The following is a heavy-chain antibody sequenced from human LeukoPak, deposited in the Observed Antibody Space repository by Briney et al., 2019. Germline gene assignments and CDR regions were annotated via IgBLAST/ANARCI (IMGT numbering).Heavy chain of an antibody. CDR3: ARVAETRLWLRSAFDH. D-gene: IGHD5-18*01. J-gene: IGHJ4*02. CDR1: GXTFSTYG. V-gene: IGHV3-48*02. Sequence: PGGSLRLSCAASGXTFSTYGMNWVRQAPGKGLESVSFVSSGSSTLYYADSVKGRFTISRDNAKNSLYLQMNSLRDEDTAVYYCARVAETRLWLRSAFDHWGQGTLVTVSS. CDR2: VSSGSSTL.